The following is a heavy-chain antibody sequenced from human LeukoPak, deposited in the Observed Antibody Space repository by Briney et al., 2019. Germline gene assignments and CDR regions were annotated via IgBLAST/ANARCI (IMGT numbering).Heavy chain of an antibody. CDR1: GGSFSGYY. D-gene: IGHD2-21*01. V-gene: IGHV4-34*01. J-gene: IGHJ4*02. Sequence: SETLSLTCAVYGGSFSGYYWSWIRQPPGKGLEWIGEINHSGSTNYNPSLKSRPIISVDTSKNQFSLNLKSVTAADTAVYYCARPLHMAAFDYWGQGTLVTASS. CDR3: ARPLHMAAFDY. CDR2: INHSGST.